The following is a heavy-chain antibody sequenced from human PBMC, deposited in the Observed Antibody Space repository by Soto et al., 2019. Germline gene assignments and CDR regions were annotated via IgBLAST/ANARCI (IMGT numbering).Heavy chain of an antibody. Sequence: PSETLSLTGTVSGGSIRCFGVYRSWIGQHPGKGLEWIGYIYYSGSTYYNPSLKSRVTISVDTSKNQFSLKLSSVTAADTAVYYCARSHSSSWYLGRAFDIWGKGTMVTVSS. D-gene: IGHD6-13*01. CDR1: GGSIRCFGVY. J-gene: IGHJ3*02. CDR2: IYYSGST. CDR3: ARSHSSSWYLGRAFDI. V-gene: IGHV4-31*03.